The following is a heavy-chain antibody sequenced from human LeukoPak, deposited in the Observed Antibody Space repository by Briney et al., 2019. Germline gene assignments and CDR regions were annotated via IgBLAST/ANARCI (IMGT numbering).Heavy chain of an antibody. D-gene: IGHD6-13*01. CDR2: TYQRSKWYN. CDR3: ARGRDGSTWYPYFDY. CDR1: GDSVSSNSAA. Sequence: SQTLSLTCAISGDSVSSNSAAWNWIRQSPSRGLEWLGRTYQRSKWYNDYAVSVKSRITINPDTSRNQFSLQLNSVTPKDTAVYYCARGRDGSTWYPYFDYWGQGTLVTVSS. J-gene: IGHJ4*02. V-gene: IGHV6-1*01.